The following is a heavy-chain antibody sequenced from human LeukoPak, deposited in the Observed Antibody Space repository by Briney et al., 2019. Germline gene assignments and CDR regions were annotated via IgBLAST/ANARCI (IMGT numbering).Heavy chain of an antibody. CDR2: VNSEGSGT. CDR1: GFTFSNYW. D-gene: IGHD5-12*01. Sequence: GGSLRLSCAASGFTFSNYWMHWVRQAPGKGLVWVSRVNSEGSGTTYPASVKRRFTISRDNAKNTLYLQMNSLRAEDTAIYYCARESKYSGYPFDYWGQGTLVTVSS. J-gene: IGHJ4*02. V-gene: IGHV3-74*01. CDR3: ARESKYSGYPFDY.